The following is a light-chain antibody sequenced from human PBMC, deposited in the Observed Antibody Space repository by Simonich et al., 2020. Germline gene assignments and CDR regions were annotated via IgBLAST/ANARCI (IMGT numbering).Light chain of an antibody. J-gene: IGKJ5*01. Sequence: EIVMTQSPATLSVSPGERATLSCRASQSVSSNLAWYQQKPGQAPRLLIYGASTRDTGIPARFSGSGSGTEFTLTISSMQSEDFAVYYCQQRSNWPPITFGQGTRLEIK. CDR1: QSVSSN. CDR3: QQRSNWPPIT. CDR2: GAS. V-gene: IGKV3-15*01.